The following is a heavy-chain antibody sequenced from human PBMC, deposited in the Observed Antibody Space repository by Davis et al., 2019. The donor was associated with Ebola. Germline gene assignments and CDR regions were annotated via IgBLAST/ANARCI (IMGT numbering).Heavy chain of an antibody. V-gene: IGHV2-5*02. CDR3: AHKAYGSLANWFGP. Sequence: SGPTLVKPPQTLTLTCSFSGFSLSTTGLGVGWIRQPPGKALEWLALIYWDDDKRYSPSLRSRLSISKDTSKNQVVLTMTNMDRLDTGTYYCAHKAYGSLANWFGPWGQGTLVTVSS. CDR2: IYWDDDK. D-gene: IGHD4-17*01. CDR1: GFSLSTTGLG. J-gene: IGHJ5*02.